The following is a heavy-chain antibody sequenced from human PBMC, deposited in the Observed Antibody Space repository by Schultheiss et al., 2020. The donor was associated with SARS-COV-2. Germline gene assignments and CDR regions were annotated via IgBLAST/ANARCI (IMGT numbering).Heavy chain of an antibody. J-gene: IGHJ6*02. Sequence: GGSLRLSCAASGFTFSSYWMHWVRQAPGKGLVWVSYISSSGSIIYYADSVKGRFTISRDNAKNSLYLQMNSLRAEDTAVYYCATMGGYGRRDVWGQGTTVTVSS. V-gene: IGHV3-48*04. CDR1: GFTFSSYW. CDR3: ATMGGYGRRDV. D-gene: IGHD5-12*01. CDR2: ISSSGSII.